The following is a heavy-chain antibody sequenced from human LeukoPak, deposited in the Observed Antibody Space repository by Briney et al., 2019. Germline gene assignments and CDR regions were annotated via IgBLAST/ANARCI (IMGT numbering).Heavy chain of an antibody. V-gene: IGHV1-46*01. CDR3: ARSTRIVGATSFDY. CDR2: INPSGGST. D-gene: IGHD1-26*01. CDR1: GYTFTSYG. Sequence: ASVKVSCKASGYTFTSYGISWMRQAPGQGLEWMGIINPSGGSTSYAQKFQGRVTMTRDTSTSTVYMELSSLRSEDTAVYYCARSTRIVGATSFDYWARGPWSPSPQ. J-gene: IGHJ4*02.